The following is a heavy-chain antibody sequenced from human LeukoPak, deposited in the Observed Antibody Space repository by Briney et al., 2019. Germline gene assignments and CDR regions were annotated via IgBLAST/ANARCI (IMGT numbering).Heavy chain of an antibody. CDR1: GFTFSSYG. D-gene: IGHD6-19*01. CDR3: AKDRGNAVAGCLDF. J-gene: IGHJ4*02. Sequence: GGSLRLSCAASGFTFSSYGMSWVRQAPGKGLEWVSAISGSGGSTYYADSVKGRFTISRDNSKNTLYLQMNRLRAEDTAVYYCAKDRGNAVAGCLDFWGQGTLVTVSS. V-gene: IGHV3-23*01. CDR2: ISGSGGST.